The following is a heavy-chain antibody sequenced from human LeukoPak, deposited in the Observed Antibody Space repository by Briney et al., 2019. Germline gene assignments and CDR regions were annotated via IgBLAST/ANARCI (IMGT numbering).Heavy chain of an antibody. J-gene: IGHJ4*02. CDR3: ARNPRGDYDFDY. D-gene: IGHD3-3*01. V-gene: IGHV4-59*01. CDR2: IYYSGST. CDR1: GGSIRSYY. Sequence: PSETLSLTWTVSGGSIRSYYCSWIRQPPGMGLEWIGYIYYSGSTNYNPSLKSRVTISVDTSKNQFSLKLSSVTAADTAVYYCARNPRGDYDFDYWGQGTLVTVSS.